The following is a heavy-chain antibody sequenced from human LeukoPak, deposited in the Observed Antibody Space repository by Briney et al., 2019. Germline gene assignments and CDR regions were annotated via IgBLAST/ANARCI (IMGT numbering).Heavy chain of an antibody. D-gene: IGHD6-19*01. V-gene: IGHV1-18*01. J-gene: IGHJ6*02. Sequence: ASVKVSCKASGYTFTSYGISWVRQAPGQGLEWMGWISAYNGNTNYAQKLQGRVAMTTDTSTSTAYMELRSLRSDDTAVYYCASYSSGLYYGMDVWGQGTTVTVSS. CDR2: ISAYNGNT. CDR1: GYTFTSYG. CDR3: ASYSSGLYYGMDV.